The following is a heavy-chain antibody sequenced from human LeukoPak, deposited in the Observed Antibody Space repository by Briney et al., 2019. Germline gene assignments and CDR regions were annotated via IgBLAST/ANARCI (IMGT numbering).Heavy chain of an antibody. J-gene: IGHJ4*02. Sequence: ASVKVSCKASGYTFTSYGISWVRQAPGQGLEWMGWINPNSGGTNYAQKFQGRVTMIRDTSISTAYMDLSRLRSDDTAVYYCARDIVTTSSFDFWGQGTLVTVSS. CDR1: GYTFTSYG. CDR3: ARDIVTTSSFDF. V-gene: IGHV1-2*02. CDR2: INPNSGGT. D-gene: IGHD5-12*01.